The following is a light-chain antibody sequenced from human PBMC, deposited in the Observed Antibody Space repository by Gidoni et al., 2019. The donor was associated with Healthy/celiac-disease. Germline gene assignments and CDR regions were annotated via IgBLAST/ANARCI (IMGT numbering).Light chain of an antibody. CDR2: QDS. CDR1: KLGDKY. J-gene: IGLJ2*01. Sequence: SHELTQPPSVSVSPGQTASITCSGDKLGDKYACWSQQKPGQSPVLVIYQDSKRPSGIPERFSGSNSGNTATLTISGTQAMDEADYYCQAWDSSTAVVFGGGTKLTVL. CDR3: QAWDSSTAVV. V-gene: IGLV3-1*01.